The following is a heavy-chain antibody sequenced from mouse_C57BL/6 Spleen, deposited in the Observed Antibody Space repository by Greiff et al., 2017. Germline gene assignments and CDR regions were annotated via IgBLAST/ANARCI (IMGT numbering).Heavy chain of an antibody. CDR3: ARSTDYEGGFDY. CDR2: IYPSDSET. Sequence: QVQLQQPGAELVRPGSSVKLSCKASGYTFTSYWMDWVKQRPGQGLEWIGNIYPSDSETHYNQKFKDKATLTVDKSSSTAYMQLSSLTSEDSAVYYCARSTDYEGGFDYWGQGTTLTVSS. D-gene: IGHD2-4*01. J-gene: IGHJ2*01. V-gene: IGHV1-61*01. CDR1: GYTFTSYW.